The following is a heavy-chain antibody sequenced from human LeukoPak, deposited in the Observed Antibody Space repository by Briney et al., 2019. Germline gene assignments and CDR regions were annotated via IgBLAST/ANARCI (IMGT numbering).Heavy chain of an antibody. CDR1: GLTFSNHA. Sequence: GGSLRLSCATSGLTFSNHAMGWVRQAPGKGLEWVSEISGSGGSTYYADSVKGRFTISRDNSKNTLYLQMNSLRAEDTAVYYCTRELFDFDYWGQGTLVTVSS. CDR2: ISGSGGST. J-gene: IGHJ4*02. CDR3: TRELFDFDY. V-gene: IGHV3-23*01. D-gene: IGHD3-10*01.